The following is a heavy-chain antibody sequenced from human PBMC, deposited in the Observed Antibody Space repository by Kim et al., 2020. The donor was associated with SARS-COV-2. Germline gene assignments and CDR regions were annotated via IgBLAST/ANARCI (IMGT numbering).Heavy chain of an antibody. V-gene: IGHV3-48*04. CDR2: ISSSSSTI. J-gene: IGHJ6*02. CDR1: GFTFSSYS. Sequence: GGSLRLSCAASGFTFSSYSMNWVRQAPGKGLEWVSYISSSSSTIYYADSVKGRFTISRDNAKNSLYLQMNSLRAEDTAVYYCARDLNSVNSGYYGMDVWGQGTTVTVSS. D-gene: IGHD1-26*01. CDR3: ARDLNSVNSGYYGMDV.